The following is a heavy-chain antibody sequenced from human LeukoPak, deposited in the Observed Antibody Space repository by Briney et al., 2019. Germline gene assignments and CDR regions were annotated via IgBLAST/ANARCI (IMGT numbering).Heavy chain of an antibody. CDR1: GFTFSDYY. CDR2: IYSGGST. D-gene: IGHD6-19*01. V-gene: IGHV3-53*01. J-gene: IGHJ4*02. Sequence: GGSLRLSCAASGFTFSDYYMSWIRQAPGKGLEWVSVIYSGGSTYYADSVKGRFTISRDNSKNTLYLQMNSLRAEDTAVYYCARGGSGLDYWGQGTLVTVSS. CDR3: ARGGSGLDY.